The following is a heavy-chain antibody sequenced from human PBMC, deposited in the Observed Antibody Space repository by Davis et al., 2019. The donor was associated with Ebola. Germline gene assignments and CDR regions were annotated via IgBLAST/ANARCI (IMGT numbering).Heavy chain of an antibody. D-gene: IGHD6-25*01. J-gene: IGHJ5*02. CDR3: MSLSAAS. CDR2: IGYDGSAK. Sequence: PGGSLRLSCAGSGFHLSAYGMHWVRQAPGKGLEWLAYIGYDGSAKYNADSVEGRFTISRDNAKNTLYLQMSSLRAQDTAVYHCMSLSAASWGPGTLVTVSS. V-gene: IGHV3-30*02. CDR1: GFHLSAYG.